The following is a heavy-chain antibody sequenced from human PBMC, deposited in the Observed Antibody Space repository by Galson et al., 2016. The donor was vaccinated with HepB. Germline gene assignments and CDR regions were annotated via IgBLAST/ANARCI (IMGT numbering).Heavy chain of an antibody. Sequence: SVKVSCKASGYTFINYGISWVRQAPGQGLEWIGWIGPYNGNTHSAQKFRDRVGMTKDTSTNTAYLEVGSLRSDDTAVYYCARVGDYSDSLGRRDDYWGQGTLVTVSS. CDR3: ARVGDYSDSLGRRDDY. V-gene: IGHV1-18*01. D-gene: IGHD3-3*01. CDR1: GYTFINYG. J-gene: IGHJ4*02. CDR2: IGPYNGNT.